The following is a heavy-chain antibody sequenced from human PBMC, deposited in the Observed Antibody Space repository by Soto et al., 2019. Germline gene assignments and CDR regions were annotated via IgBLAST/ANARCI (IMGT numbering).Heavy chain of an antibody. CDR3: VRDTGGGSGKYYVSMGMDV. D-gene: IGHD3-10*01. Sequence: ASVKVSCKASGYTFTSYYMHWVRQAPGQGLEWMGIINPSGGSTSYAQKFQGRVTISIDKSRNQFSLRLTSVTAADTAIYYCVRDTGGGSGKYYVSMGMDVWGRGTTVTVSS. V-gene: IGHV1-46*01. CDR1: GYTFTSYY. CDR2: INPSGGST. J-gene: IGHJ6*02.